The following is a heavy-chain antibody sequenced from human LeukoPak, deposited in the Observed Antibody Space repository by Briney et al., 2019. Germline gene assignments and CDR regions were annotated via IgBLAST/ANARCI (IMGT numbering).Heavy chain of an antibody. V-gene: IGHV3-48*01. D-gene: IGHD3-16*02. CDR3: ARDGAYYDYVWGSYRQYYFDY. CDR1: GFTFSSYS. J-gene: IGHJ4*02. Sequence: GGSLRLSCAASGFTFSSYSMNWVRQAPGKGLEWVSYISSSSSTIYYADSVKGRFTISRDNAKNSLYLQMNSLRAEDTAVYYCARDGAYYDYVWGSYRQYYFDYWGQGTLVTVSS. CDR2: ISSSSSTI.